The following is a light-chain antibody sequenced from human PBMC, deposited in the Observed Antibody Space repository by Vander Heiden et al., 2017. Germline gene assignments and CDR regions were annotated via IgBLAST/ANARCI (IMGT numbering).Light chain of an antibody. V-gene: IGLV1-44*01. J-gene: IGLJ2*01. CDR3: AAWDDTLNGVV. CDR1: SSNSGSYT. CDR2: TNN. Sequence: QSVLTHPPSPSGTPCQRDTISCSGSSSNSGSYTVNWYQQLPGTGPKLLIYTNNQRPSGVPDRFSGSKSGTSASLAISGLQSEDEADYHCAAWDDTLNGVVFGGGTKLSVL.